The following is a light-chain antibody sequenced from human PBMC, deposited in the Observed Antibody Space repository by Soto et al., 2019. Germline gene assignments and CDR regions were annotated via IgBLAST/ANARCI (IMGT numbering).Light chain of an antibody. Sequence: DIVLTQSPGTLSLSPGDRATLSCRASQSLSSNYLAWYQHKPGQGPRLLISGASTRATDIPDRIRGSGSGTDFALTITRLEAADFAVYFYQQYDTIPRTFGQGTKVEIQ. CDR2: GAS. J-gene: IGKJ1*01. CDR3: QQYDTIPRT. CDR1: QSLSSNY. V-gene: IGKV3-20*01.